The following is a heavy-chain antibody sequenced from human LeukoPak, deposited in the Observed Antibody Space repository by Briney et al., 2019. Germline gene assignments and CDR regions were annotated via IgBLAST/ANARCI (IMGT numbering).Heavy chain of an antibody. J-gene: IGHJ4*02. CDR3: GKDRSSSWTFDY. CDR2: ISFEGSMT. CDR1: VFTFRWNG. Sequence: PRRSLRLSCVPSVFTFRWNGMHSGRAAPHKGVWCGSHISFEGSMTYSADSLKGRFTISRDISKNTLFLQMNSLRAEDTGVYYWGKDRSSSWTFDYGGQGTLVTVSS. V-gene: IGHV3-30*18. D-gene: IGHD6-13*01.